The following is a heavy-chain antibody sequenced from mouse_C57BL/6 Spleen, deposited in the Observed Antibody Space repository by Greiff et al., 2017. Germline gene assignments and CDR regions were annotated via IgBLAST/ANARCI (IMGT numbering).Heavy chain of an antibody. CDR3: ARLDYYGSSYWYFDV. D-gene: IGHD1-1*01. Sequence: LQESGAELVKPGASVKISCKASGYAFSSYWMNWVKQRPGKGLEWIGQIYPGDGDTNYNGKFKGKATLTADKSSSTAYMQLSSLTSEDSAVYFCARLDYYGSSYWYFDVWGTGTTVTVSS. V-gene: IGHV1-80*01. J-gene: IGHJ1*03. CDR2: IYPGDGDT. CDR1: GYAFSSYW.